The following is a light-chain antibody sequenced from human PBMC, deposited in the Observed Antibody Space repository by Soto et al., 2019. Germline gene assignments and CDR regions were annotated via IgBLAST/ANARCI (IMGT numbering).Light chain of an antibody. Sequence: EIVLTQSPGTLSLSPGERATPSCRASQSVSSSYFAWYQQRFGQAPRLLIYGASSRATGIPDRFSGSGSGTDFTLTISRLEPEDFAVYYCQQYGSSSWTFGQGTKVDI. CDR2: GAS. V-gene: IGKV3-20*01. CDR3: QQYGSSSWT. J-gene: IGKJ1*01. CDR1: QSVSSSY.